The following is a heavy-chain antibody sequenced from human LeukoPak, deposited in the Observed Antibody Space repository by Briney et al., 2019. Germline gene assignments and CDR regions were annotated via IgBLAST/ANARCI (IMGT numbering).Heavy chain of an antibody. CDR3: ARIGYSSSWYREY. D-gene: IGHD6-13*01. CDR2: IYHSGST. CDR1: GYSISSGYY. Sequence: PSETLSLTCAVSGYSISSGYYWGWIRQPPGQGLEWIGSIYHSGSTYYNPSLKSRVTISVDTSKNQFSLKLSSVTAADTAVYYCARIGYSSSWYREYWGQGTLVTVSS. J-gene: IGHJ4*02. V-gene: IGHV4-38-2*01.